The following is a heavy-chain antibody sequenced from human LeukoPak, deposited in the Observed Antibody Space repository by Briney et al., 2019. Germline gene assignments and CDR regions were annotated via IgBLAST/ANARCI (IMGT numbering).Heavy chain of an antibody. CDR2: ISGSGGNT. CDR1: GFTFSSYA. Sequence: GGSLRLSCAASGFTFSSYAMSWVRQAPGKGLEWVSVISGSGGNTYYADSVKGRFTISRDNSKNTLYLQMISLRAEDTAVYYCARSPQEIFDFWGQGTLVTVSS. V-gene: IGHV3-23*01. CDR3: ARSPQEIFDF. J-gene: IGHJ4*02.